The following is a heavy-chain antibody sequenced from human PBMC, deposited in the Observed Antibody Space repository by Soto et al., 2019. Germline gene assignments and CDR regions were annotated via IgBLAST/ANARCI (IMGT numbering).Heavy chain of an antibody. V-gene: IGHV4-39*01. Sequence: SETLSLTCTVSGGSISSSSYYWGWIRQPPGKGLEWIGSIYYSGSTYYNPSLKSRVTISVDTSKNQFSLKLSSVTAADTAVYYCARHKYYDFWSGYPGNSDYYYYYMDVWGKGTTVTVSS. CDR1: GGSISSSSYY. CDR2: IYYSGST. CDR3: ARHKYYDFWSGYPGNSDYYYYYMDV. D-gene: IGHD3-3*01. J-gene: IGHJ6*03.